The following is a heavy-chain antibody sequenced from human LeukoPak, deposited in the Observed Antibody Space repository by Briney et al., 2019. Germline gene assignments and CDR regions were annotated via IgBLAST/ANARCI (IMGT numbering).Heavy chain of an antibody. CDR3: ARGYGSGIFPFDY. CDR1: GFTFRDYY. Sequence: PGGSLRLSCAASGFTFRDYYMSWIRQAPGKGLEWVSYISSSTSYTNYADSVKGRFTISRDNARNSLFLQMNSLRAEDTAVYFCARGYGSGIFPFDYWGQGTLVTVSS. J-gene: IGHJ4*02. CDR2: ISSSTSYT. D-gene: IGHD3-10*01. V-gene: IGHV3-11*06.